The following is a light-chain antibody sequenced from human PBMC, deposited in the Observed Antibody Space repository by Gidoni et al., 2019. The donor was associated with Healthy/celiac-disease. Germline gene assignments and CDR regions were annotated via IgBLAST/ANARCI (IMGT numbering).Light chain of an antibody. CDR2: AAS. Sequence: IQMTQSPSSLSASVGDRVTITCRASQSIRSYLDWYQQKPGKAPKLLIYAASSLQSGVPSRFSGSGSGTDFTLTISSLQPEDFATYYCQQSYSNPSTFGQGTKVEIK. CDR3: QQSYSNPST. CDR1: QSIRSY. J-gene: IGKJ1*01. V-gene: IGKV1-39*01.